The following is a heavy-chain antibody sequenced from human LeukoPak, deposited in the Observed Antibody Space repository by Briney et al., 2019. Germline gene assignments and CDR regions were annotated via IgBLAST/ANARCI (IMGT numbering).Heavy chain of an antibody. J-gene: IGHJ4*02. Sequence: PGGSLRLSCAASGFTFSSYGMHWVRQAPGKGLEWVAFIRYDGSNKYYADSVKGRFTISRDNSKNTLYLRMNSLRAEDTAVYYCAKDPKGLWSGYIDYWGQGTLVAVSS. CDR3: AKDPKGLWSGYIDY. CDR1: GFTFSSYG. D-gene: IGHD3-3*01. CDR2: IRYDGSNK. V-gene: IGHV3-30*02.